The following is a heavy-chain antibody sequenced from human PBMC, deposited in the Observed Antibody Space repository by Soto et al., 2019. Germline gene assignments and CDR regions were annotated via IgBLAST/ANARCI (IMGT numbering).Heavy chain of an antibody. CDR2: INPTGTMT. CDR3: ARDTGYDHDAFDI. CDR1: GYTFITSYY. V-gene: IGHV1-46*01. D-gene: IGHD5-12*01. J-gene: IGHJ3*02. Sequence: ASVKVFCKASGYTFITSYYTHWVRQAPGQGLEWMGIINPTGTMTKYSEKFQGRLTMTRDTSTSTDYMELTTLTSEDTAVYFCARDTGYDHDAFDIWGQGTMVTVSS.